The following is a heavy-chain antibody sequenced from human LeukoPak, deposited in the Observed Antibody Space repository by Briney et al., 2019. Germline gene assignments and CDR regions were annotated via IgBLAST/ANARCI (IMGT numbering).Heavy chain of an antibody. CDR2: ISSSSSYI. CDR3: ATGVEPGYFQH. V-gene: IGHV3-21*01. J-gene: IGHJ1*01. D-gene: IGHD1-14*01. Sequence: PGGSLRLSCAASGFTFRSYSMNWVRQAPGKGLEWVSSISSSSSYIYYADSVKGRFTISRDNAKNSLYLQMNSLRAEDTAVYYCATGVEPGYFQHWGQGTLVTVSS. CDR1: GFTFRSYS.